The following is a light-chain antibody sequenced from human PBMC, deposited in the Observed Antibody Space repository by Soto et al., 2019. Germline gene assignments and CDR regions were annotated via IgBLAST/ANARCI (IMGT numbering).Light chain of an antibody. J-gene: IGKJ3*01. CDR1: QAIRNY. V-gene: IGKV1-17*01. CDR2: AAS. CDR3: LQHNSFPFT. Sequence: DIQMTQSPSSLSASVGDRVTITCRASQAIRNYLGWYQQKPREAPKRLIYAASTLQGGVPSRFSGSGPGTEFTLTISSLQPEDFATYYCLQHNSFPFTFGPGTKVDIK.